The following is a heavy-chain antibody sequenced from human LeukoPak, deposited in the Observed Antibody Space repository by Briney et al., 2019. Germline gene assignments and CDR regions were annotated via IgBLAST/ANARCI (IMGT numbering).Heavy chain of an antibody. D-gene: IGHD5-18*01. Sequence: PSETLSLTCAVYGGSFSGYYWSWIRQPPGKGLEWIGEINHSGSTNYNPSLKSRVTISVDTSKNQFSLKLSSVTAADTAVYYCARVGRGYSYGYATNSHPLLQNWFDPWGQGTLVTVSS. CDR2: INHSGST. CDR1: GGSFSGYY. V-gene: IGHV4-34*01. J-gene: IGHJ5*02. CDR3: ARVGRGYSYGYATNSHPLLQNWFDP.